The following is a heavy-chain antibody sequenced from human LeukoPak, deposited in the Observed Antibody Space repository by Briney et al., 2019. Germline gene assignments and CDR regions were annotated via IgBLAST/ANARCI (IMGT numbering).Heavy chain of an antibody. J-gene: IGHJ5*02. CDR3: ASTVAGTANNWFDP. CDR1: GYTLTELS. Sequence: ASVKVSCKVSGYTLTELSMHWVRQAPGKGLEWMGGFDPEDGETIYAQKFQGRVTMTEDTSASTAYMELSSLTSEDTAVYYCASTVAGTANNWFDPWGQGTLVTVSS. CDR2: FDPEDGET. D-gene: IGHD1-1*01. V-gene: IGHV1-24*01.